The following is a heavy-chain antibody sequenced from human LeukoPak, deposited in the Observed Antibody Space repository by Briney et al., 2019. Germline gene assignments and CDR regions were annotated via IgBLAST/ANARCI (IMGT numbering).Heavy chain of an antibody. D-gene: IGHD3-22*01. V-gene: IGHV4-38-2*01. J-gene: IGHJ4*02. CDR3: AGQHDSNGYYFY. CDR2: IYHSGST. CDR1: GNSISSGYY. Sequence: RPSEXLSLTCAVTGNSISSGYYWGWIRQPPGKGLEWIGSIYHSGSTYYNPSLKSRVTISVDTSKNRFSLKLSSVTAADTAVYYCAGQHDSNGYYFYWGQGTLVTVSS.